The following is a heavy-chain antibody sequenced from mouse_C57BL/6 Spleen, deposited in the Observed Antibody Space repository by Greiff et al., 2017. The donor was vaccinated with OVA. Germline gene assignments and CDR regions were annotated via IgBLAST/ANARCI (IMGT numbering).Heavy chain of an antibody. CDR1: GFSLTSYG. J-gene: IGHJ3*01. Sequence: VMLVESGPGLVQPSQSLSITCTVSGFSLTSYGVHWVRQSPGKGLEWLGVIWSGGSTDYNAAFISRLSISKDNSKSQVFFKMNSLQADDTAIYYCARNYDYDVGFAYWGQGTLVTVSA. CDR2: IWSGGST. D-gene: IGHD2-4*01. V-gene: IGHV2-2*01. CDR3: ARNYDYDVGFAY.